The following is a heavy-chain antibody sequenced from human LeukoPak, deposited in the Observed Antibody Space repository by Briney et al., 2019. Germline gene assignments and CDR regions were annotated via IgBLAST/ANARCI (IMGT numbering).Heavy chain of an antibody. CDR1: GGSISSGGYS. J-gene: IGHJ2*01. D-gene: IGHD5-24*01. Sequence: PSETLSLTCAVSGGSISSGGYSWSWIRQPPGKGLEWIGYIYHSGSTYYNPSLKSRVTISVDRSKNQFSLKLSSVTAADTAVYYCARESGDGYNYWYFDLWGRGTLVTVSS. CDR3: ARESGDGYNYWYFDL. V-gene: IGHV4-30-2*01. CDR2: IYHSGST.